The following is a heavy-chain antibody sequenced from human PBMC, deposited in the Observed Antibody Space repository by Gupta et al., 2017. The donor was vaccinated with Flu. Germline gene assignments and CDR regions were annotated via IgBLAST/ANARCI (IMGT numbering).Heavy chain of an antibody. Sequence: QVQLVQSGAEVKKPGASVKVSCKASGYTLTGYYMHWVRQAPGQGLEWMGWINPNSGGTNYAQKFQGRVTMTRDTSISTAYMELSRLRSDDTAVYYCASLYWIFGVTRDGMDVWGQGTTVTVSS. CDR1: GYTLTGYY. D-gene: IGHD3-3*01. CDR2: INPNSGGT. V-gene: IGHV1-2*02. CDR3: ASLYWIFGVTRDGMDV. J-gene: IGHJ6*02.